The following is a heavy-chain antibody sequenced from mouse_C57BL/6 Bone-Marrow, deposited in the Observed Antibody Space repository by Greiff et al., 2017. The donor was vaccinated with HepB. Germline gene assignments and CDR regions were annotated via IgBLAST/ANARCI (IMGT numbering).Heavy chain of an antibody. J-gene: IGHJ4*01. CDR3: TRHYYGSFYYAMDY. CDR1: GFTFSSYA. D-gene: IGHD1-1*01. CDR2: ISSGGDYI. V-gene: IGHV5-9-1*02. Sequence: EVQVVESGEGLVKPGGSLKLSCAASGFTFSSYAMSWVRQTPEKRLEWVAYISSGGDYIYYADTVKGRFTISRDNARNTLYLQMSSLKSEDTAMYYCTRHYYGSFYYAMDYWGQGTSVTVSS.